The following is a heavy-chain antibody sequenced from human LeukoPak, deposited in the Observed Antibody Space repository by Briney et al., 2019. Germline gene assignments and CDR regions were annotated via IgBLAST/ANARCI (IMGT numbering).Heavy chain of an antibody. D-gene: IGHD6-13*01. CDR1: GFTLSSYE. V-gene: IGHV3-23*01. CDR2: IGYGGADS. CDR3: ANGHSSSWYDYYYYMDV. Sequence: GGSLRLSCTVSGFTLSSYEMTWFRQAPGKGLEWVSSIGYGGADSHYADSVKGRFTISRDNSKNTLYLQLSSLRADDTAVYYCANGHSSSWYDYYYYMDVWGKGTTVTVSS. J-gene: IGHJ6*03.